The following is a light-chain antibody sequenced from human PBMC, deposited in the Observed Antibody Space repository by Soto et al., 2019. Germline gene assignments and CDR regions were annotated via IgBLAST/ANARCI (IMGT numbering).Light chain of an antibody. J-gene: IGLJ1*01. CDR3: GADHGSGSNFVYV. CDR2: VGTGGIVG. CDR1: SGDSNYK. Sequence: QPVLTQPPSASASLGASVTLTCTLSSGDSNYKVDWYQQRPGKGPRFVMRVGTGGIVGSKGDGIPDRFSVLGSGLNRYLTIKNIQEEDESDYHCGADHGSGSNFVYVFGTGTKLTVL. V-gene: IGLV9-49*01.